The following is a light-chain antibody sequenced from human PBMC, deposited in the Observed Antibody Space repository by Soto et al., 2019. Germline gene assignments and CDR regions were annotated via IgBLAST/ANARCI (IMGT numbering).Light chain of an antibody. CDR3: QQSYITPWT. CDR1: QSISTY. Sequence: DIPMTQSPSSLSASVGDRVTITCRASQSISTYLNWYQQKPGKAPKVLIYAASTLQSGVPSRFSGSGSGTDFTLTISSLQPEDFATYYCQQSYITPWTFGQGTKVEIK. J-gene: IGKJ1*01. CDR2: AAS. V-gene: IGKV1-39*01.